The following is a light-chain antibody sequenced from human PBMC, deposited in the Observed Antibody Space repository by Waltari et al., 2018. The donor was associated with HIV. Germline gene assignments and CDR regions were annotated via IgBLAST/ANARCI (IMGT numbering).Light chain of an antibody. V-gene: IGLV2-14*01. CDR3: TSYISSSTPV. CDR1: SSDYNP. J-gene: IGLJ3*02. CDR2: EVS. Sequence: QSALTQPASVSGSPGQSITISCTGTSSDYNPVYWYQHHPVKAPKVIIYEVSNRPSGVSNRFSGSKSGYTASLTISGLQAEDEADYFCTSYISSSTPVFGGGTKVTVL.